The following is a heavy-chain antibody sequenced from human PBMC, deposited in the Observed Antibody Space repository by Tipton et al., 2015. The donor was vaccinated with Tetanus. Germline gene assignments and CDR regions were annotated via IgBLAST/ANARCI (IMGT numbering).Heavy chain of an antibody. V-gene: IGHV3-7*01. CDR1: GFIFSDHW. CDR2: IQPDGSES. Sequence: SLRLSCVASGFIFSDHWMSWVRQAPGKGPEWVASIQPDGSESHFVDSVKGRFTISRDNTKNSLYLQMNSLRNEDTAVYYCVTGTLRYGAWGQGTLVTVSS. D-gene: IGHD3-9*01. CDR3: VTGTLRYGA. J-gene: IGHJ5*02.